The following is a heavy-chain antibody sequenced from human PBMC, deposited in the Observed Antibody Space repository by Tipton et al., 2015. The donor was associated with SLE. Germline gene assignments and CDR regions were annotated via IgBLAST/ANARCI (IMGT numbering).Heavy chain of an antibody. CDR1: GGSISSGGYY. V-gene: IGHV4-31*03. D-gene: IGHD3-10*01. CDR3: ARDERVRGVLGY. CDR2: IYYSGST. Sequence: TLSLTCTVSGGSISSGGYYWSWIRQHPGKGLEWIGYIYYSGSTYYNPSLKSRVTISVDTSKNQFSLKLSSVTAADTAVYYYARDERVRGVLGYWGQGTLVTVSS. J-gene: IGHJ4*02.